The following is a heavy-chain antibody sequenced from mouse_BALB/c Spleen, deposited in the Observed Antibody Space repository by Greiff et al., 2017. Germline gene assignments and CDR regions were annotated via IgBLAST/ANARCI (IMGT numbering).Heavy chain of an antibody. D-gene: IGHD2-14*01. Sequence: VQLQESGAELAKPGASVKMSCKASGYTFTSYWMHWVKQRPGQGLEWIGYINPSTGYTEYNQKFKDKATLTADKSSSTAYMQLSSLTSEDSAVYYCARSDRYWFAYWGQGTLVTVSA. V-gene: IGHV1-7*01. CDR1: GYTFTSYW. CDR3: ARSDRYWFAY. CDR2: INPSTGYT. J-gene: IGHJ3*01.